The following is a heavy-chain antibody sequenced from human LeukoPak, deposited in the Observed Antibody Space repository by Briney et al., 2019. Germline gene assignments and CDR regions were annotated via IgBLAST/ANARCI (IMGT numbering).Heavy chain of an antibody. CDR1: DGSFSGYW. CDR2: INHSGST. Sequence: ETLSLTCAVYDGSFSGYWWSWIRQPPGKGLEWIGEINHSGSTNYNSSLKSRVTISVDTSKSQFSLKLSSVTAADTAVYYCARQSGSYYYYMDVWGKGTTVTISS. V-gene: IGHV4-34*01. D-gene: IGHD1-26*01. J-gene: IGHJ6*03. CDR3: ARQSGSYYYYMDV.